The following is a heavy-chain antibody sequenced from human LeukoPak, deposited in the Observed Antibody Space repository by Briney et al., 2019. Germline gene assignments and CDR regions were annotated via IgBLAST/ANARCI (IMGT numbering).Heavy chain of an antibody. CDR3: ATLGYCTSTSCSLVN. CDR1: GFTFSSYA. J-gene: IGHJ4*02. CDR2: ISGSGGST. Sequence: AGGSLRLCCAASGFTFSSYAMSWVRQAPGKGLEWVSAISGSGGSTYYADSVRGRFTISRDNSKNTLYLQMNSLRTGDTAMYYCATLGYCTSTSCSLVNWGQGTLVTVSS. D-gene: IGHD2-2*03. V-gene: IGHV3-23*01.